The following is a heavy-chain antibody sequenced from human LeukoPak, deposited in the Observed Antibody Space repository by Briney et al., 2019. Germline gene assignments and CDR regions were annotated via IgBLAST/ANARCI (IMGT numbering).Heavy chain of an antibody. Sequence: GGSLRLSCAASGFTFCSYEMNWVRQAPGKGLEWVSYISSSGSTIYYADSVKGRFTISRDNAKNSLYLQMNSLRAEDTSVYYCAELGITMIGGVWGKGTTVTISS. CDR1: GFTFCSYE. D-gene: IGHD3-10*02. CDR3: AELGITMIGGV. CDR2: ISSSGSTI. J-gene: IGHJ6*04. V-gene: IGHV3-48*03.